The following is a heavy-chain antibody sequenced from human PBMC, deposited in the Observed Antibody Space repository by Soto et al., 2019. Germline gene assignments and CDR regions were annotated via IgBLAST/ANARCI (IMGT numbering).Heavy chain of an antibody. J-gene: IGHJ5*02. Sequence: ETLSLTFAVSGECISNTHYGGWIRQPPVKGLQWIGSIYNSGSTHYNPSLKSRVTMSVDTSKNQFSLKLSSVTASDPAVYYCVRNGTSETPSWGEKDYKWFDPWGQGTQVTVSS. CDR1: GECISNTHY. V-gene: IGHV4-38-2*01. D-gene: IGHD3-16*01. CDR2: IYNSGST. CDR3: VRNGTSETPSWGEKDYKWFDP.